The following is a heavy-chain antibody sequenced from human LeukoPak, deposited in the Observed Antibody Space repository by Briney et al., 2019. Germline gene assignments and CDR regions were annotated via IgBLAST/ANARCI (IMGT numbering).Heavy chain of an antibody. D-gene: IGHD3-10*01. J-gene: IGHJ4*02. V-gene: IGHV1-69*04. Sequence: SVKVSCKASGGTFSSYAISRVRQAPGQGLEWMGRIIPILGIANYAQKFQGRVTITADKSTSTAYMELSSLRSEDTAVYYCARGPRSGSYSSHFDYWGQGTLVTVSS. CDR1: GGTFSSYA. CDR2: IIPILGIA. CDR3: ARGPRSGSYSSHFDY.